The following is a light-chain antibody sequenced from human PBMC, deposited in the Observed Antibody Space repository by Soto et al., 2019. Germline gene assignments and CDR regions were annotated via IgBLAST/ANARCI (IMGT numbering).Light chain of an antibody. CDR3: SSYTSSSLYV. CDR1: SSDVGGYNY. V-gene: IGLV2-14*01. CDR2: DVS. Sequence: QSALTQPASVSGSPGQSITISCTGTSSDVGGYNYVSWYQQHPGKASKLMIYDVSNLPSGVSNRFSGSKSGNTASLTISGLQAEDEADYYCSSYTSSSLYVFGTGTKLTVL. J-gene: IGLJ1*01.